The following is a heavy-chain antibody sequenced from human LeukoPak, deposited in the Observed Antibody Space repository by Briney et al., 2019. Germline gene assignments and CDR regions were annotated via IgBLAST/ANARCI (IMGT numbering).Heavy chain of an antibody. V-gene: IGHV3-23*01. CDR2: ISGSGGST. J-gene: IGHJ4*02. Sequence: GGSLRLSCAASGFTFSSYAMSWVRQAPGKGLEWVSAISGSGGSTYYADSVKGRFTISRDNSKNTLYLQMNSLRAEDTAVYYCAKSGDCSGGSCYSGYWGQGTLVTVSS. CDR1: GFTFSSYA. CDR3: AKSGDCSGGSCYSGY. D-gene: IGHD2-15*01.